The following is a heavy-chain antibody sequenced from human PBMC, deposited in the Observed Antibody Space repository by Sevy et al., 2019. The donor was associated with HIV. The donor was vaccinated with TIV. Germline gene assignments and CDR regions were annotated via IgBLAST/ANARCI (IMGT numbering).Heavy chain of an antibody. J-gene: IGHJ4*02. V-gene: IGHV3-74*01. CDR2: INSDGSST. Sequence: GGSLRLSCAASGFTFSSYWMHWIRQAPGKGLVWVSRINSDGSSTSYADSVKGRFTISRDNAKNTLYLQMNSLRAEDTAVYYCARDVRRDSYFDYWGQGTLVTVSS. D-gene: IGHD3-10*02. CDR1: GFTFSSYW. CDR3: ARDVRRDSYFDY.